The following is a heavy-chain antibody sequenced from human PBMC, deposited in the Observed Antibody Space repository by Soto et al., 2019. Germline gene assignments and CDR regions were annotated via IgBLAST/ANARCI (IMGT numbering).Heavy chain of an antibody. CDR3: ARVSQSFIEYFQH. CDR1: GFTFRSYE. Sequence: PGGSLRLSCAASGFTFRSYEMNWVRQARGKGLEWVSYISSSGSTIYYADSVKGRFTISRDNAKNSLYLQMNSLRAEDTAVYYCARVSQSFIEYFQHWGQGTLVTVSS. J-gene: IGHJ1*01. CDR2: ISSSGSTI. V-gene: IGHV3-48*03. D-gene: IGHD3-16*02.